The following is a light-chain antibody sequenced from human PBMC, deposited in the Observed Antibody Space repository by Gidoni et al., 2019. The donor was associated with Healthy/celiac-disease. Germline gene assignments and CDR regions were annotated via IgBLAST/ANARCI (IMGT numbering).Light chain of an antibody. J-gene: IGKJ2*01. CDR3: QQSYSLT. Sequence: DIQMTQSPSSLSASVGDRVTITCRASQSISSYLNWYQQKPGKAPKLLIYAASSWQRRVPSRFSGSGSGTDVTLTISSLQLEDFATYYCQQSYSLTFGQGTKLEIK. CDR1: QSISSY. CDR2: AAS. V-gene: IGKV1-39*01.